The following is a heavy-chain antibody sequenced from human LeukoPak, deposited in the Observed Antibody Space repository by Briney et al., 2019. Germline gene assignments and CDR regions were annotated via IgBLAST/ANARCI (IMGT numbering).Heavy chain of an antibody. CDR3: ARIGLSFWSGYYTPEPFDY. D-gene: IGHD3-3*01. CDR2: IRYDGSNK. V-gene: IGHV3-30*02. J-gene: IGHJ4*02. Sequence: GGSLRLSCAASGFTFSSYGMHWVRQAPGKGLEWVAFIRYDGSNKYYADSVKGRFTISRDNSKNTLYLQMNSLRAEDTAVYYCARIGLSFWSGYYTPEPFDYWGQGTLVTVSS. CDR1: GFTFSSYG.